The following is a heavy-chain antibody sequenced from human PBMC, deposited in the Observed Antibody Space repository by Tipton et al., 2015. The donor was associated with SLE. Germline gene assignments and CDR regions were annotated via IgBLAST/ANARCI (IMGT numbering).Heavy chain of an antibody. V-gene: IGHV4-38-2*02. CDR3: ARAVRYDSSRGYFDY. CDR1: GYSISSGYY. J-gene: IGHJ4*02. CDR2: IYHSGST. D-gene: IGHD3-3*01. Sequence: LRLSCTVSGYSISSGYYWGWIRQPPGKGLEWIGSIYHSGSTYYNPSLKSRVTIPVDTSKNQFSLKLSSVTAADTAVYYCARAVRYDSSRGYFDYWGQGTLVTVSS.